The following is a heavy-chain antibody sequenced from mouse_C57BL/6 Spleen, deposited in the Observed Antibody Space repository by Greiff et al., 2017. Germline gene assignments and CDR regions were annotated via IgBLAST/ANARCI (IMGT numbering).Heavy chain of an antibody. J-gene: IGHJ4*01. CDR2: SYPGDGAT. V-gene: IGHV1-80*01. Sequence: QVQLQQSGAELVKPGASVKISCKASGYAFSGYWMHWVKQRPGKGLEWIGQSYPGDGATNYNGKFKGKATLTADKASSTAYMHLSSLTSEDSAVYFYARDYSWGDAMDYWGQGTSVTVSS. CDR1: GYAFSGYW. D-gene: IGHD1-1*01. CDR3: ARDYSWGDAMDY.